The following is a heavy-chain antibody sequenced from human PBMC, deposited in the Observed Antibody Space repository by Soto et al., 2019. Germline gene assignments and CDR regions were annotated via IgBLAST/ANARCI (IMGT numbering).Heavy chain of an antibody. CDR1: GGTFSSYA. CDR2: IIPIFGTA. V-gene: IGHV1-69*12. Sequence: QVQLVQSGAEVKKPGSSVKVSCKASGGTFSSYAISWVRQAPGQGLEWMGGIIPIFGTANYAKKFQGRVTITADESTRTAYMELSSLRSEDTAVYYCARAAVAATGGYHYGMDVWGQGTTVTVSS. D-gene: IGHD6-19*01. CDR3: ARAAVAATGGYHYGMDV. J-gene: IGHJ6*02.